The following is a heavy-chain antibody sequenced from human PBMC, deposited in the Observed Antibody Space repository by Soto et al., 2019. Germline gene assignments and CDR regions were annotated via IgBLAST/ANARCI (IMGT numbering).Heavy chain of an antibody. D-gene: IGHD1-1*01. V-gene: IGHV3-74*01. CDR3: TTAGNYRFDI. J-gene: IGHJ4*02. CDR2: IMPDGKTI. CDR1: AVSFTTST. Sequence: SSSPSAVSFTTSTVTSVRQAPGEGLVWISRIMPDGKTINYAGSVKGRFTISRDNAKHTLYLQMNILRVEYSAVYSCTTAGNYRFDIWGQGTLVTVSS.